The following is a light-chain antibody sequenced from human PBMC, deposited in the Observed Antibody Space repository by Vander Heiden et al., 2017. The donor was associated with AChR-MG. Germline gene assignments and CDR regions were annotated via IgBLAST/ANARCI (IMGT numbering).Light chain of an antibody. Sequence: QSVLTQPPSVSGAPGQRVTISCTGSSPNIGAGYDVHWYQQLPATAPNLLIYGNNNRPSGVPERFSGSKSGSSASLAITGLQAEDEADDYCQAYDSSVSGSKVFGGGTKLTVL. J-gene: IGLJ2*01. CDR1: SPNIGAGYD. CDR3: QAYDSSVSGSKV. V-gene: IGLV1-40*01. CDR2: GNN.